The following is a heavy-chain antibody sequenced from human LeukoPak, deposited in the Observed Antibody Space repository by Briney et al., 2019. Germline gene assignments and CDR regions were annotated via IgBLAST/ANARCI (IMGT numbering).Heavy chain of an antibody. CDR1: GGSFSGYY. CDR3: VTYYFDSSGPKKNY. J-gene: IGHJ4*02. CDR2: INHSGST. D-gene: IGHD3-22*01. Sequence: PSEALSLTCAVYGGSFSGYYWSWIRQPPGKGLEWIGEINHSGSTNYNPSLKSRVTISVDTSKKQFSLKLSSVTAADTAVYYCVTYYFDSSGPKKNYWGQGTLVTVSS. V-gene: IGHV4-34*01.